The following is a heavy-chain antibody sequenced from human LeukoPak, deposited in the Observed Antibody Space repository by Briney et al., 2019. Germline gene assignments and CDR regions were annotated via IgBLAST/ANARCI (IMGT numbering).Heavy chain of an antibody. D-gene: IGHD5-12*01. J-gene: IGHJ4*02. CDR1: GGSISSYY. V-gene: IGHV4-59*01. CDR3: VRDLGPGGYSGYDPYYFDY. CDR2: IYYSGST. Sequence: SETLSLTCTVSGGSISSYYWSWIRQPPGKGLEWIGYIYYSGSTNYNPSLKSRATISVDTSKNQFSLKLSSVTAADTAVYYCVRDLGPGGYSGYDPYYFDYWGQGTLVTVSS.